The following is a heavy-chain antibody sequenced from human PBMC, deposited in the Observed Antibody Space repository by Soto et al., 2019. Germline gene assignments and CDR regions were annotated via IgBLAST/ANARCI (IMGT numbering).Heavy chain of an antibody. Sequence: PGGSLRLSCAASGFTFSNAWMNWVRQAPGKGLEWVGRIKSKTDGGTTDYAAPVKGRFTISRDDSKNTLYLQMNSLKTEDTAVYYCTTVSDVDTAMVYRGPYGMDVWGQGTTVTVSS. D-gene: IGHD5-18*01. CDR1: GFTFSNAW. CDR2: IKSKTDGGTT. V-gene: IGHV3-15*07. CDR3: TTVSDVDTAMVYRGPYGMDV. J-gene: IGHJ6*02.